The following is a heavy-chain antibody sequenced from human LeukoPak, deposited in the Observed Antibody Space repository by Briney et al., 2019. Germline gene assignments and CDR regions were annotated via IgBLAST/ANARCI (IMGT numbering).Heavy chain of an antibody. CDR1: GGTFSSYA. J-gene: IGHJ6*03. V-gene: IGHV1-69*13. D-gene: IGHD6-13*01. CDR2: IIPIFGTA. CDR3: ARLAAAGTYYYYYYMDV. Sequence: SVKVSCKASGGTFSSYAISWVRQAPGQGLEWMGGIIPIFGTANYAQKFQGRVTITADESTSTAYMELSSLRSDDTAVYYCARLAAAGTYYYYYYMDVWGKGTTVAVSS.